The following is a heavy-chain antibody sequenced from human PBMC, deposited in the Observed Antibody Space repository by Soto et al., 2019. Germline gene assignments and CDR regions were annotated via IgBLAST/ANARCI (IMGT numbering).Heavy chain of an antibody. CDR3: ARHYCSSTSCYPVYYYYYGMDV. CDR2: IYPGDSDT. Sequence: PGESLKISCKGSGYSFTSYWIGWVRQMPGKGLEWMGIIYPGDSDTRYSPSFQGQVTISADKSISTDYLQWSSLKASDTAMYYCARHYCSSTSCYPVYYYYYGMDVWGQGTTVTVSS. CDR1: GYSFTSYW. D-gene: IGHD2-2*01. V-gene: IGHV5-51*01. J-gene: IGHJ6*02.